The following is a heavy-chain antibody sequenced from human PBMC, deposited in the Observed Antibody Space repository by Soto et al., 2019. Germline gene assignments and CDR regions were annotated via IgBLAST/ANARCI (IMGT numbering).Heavy chain of an antibody. J-gene: IGHJ4*02. CDR3: ARSRERWNYDY. Sequence: GGSLRLSCAASGFTFSSYAMHWVRQAPGKGLEWVAVISYDGSNKYYADSVKGRFTISRDNSKNTLYLQMNSLRAEDTAVYYCARSRERWNYDYWGQGTLVTVSS. CDR2: ISYDGSNK. D-gene: IGHD1-7*01. CDR1: GFTFSSYA. V-gene: IGHV3-30-3*01.